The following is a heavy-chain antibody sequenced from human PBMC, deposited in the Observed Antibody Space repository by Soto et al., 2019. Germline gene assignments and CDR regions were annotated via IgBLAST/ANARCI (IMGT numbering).Heavy chain of an antibody. J-gene: IGHJ3*02. Sequence: QLQLQESGPGLVKPSETLSLTCTVSGGSISSSSYYWGWIRQPPGKGLEWIGSIYYSGSTYYNPSLKSRVTISVDTSTNQFSLKLSSVTAADTAVYYCAREIVDIVATGPHDAFDIWGQGTMVTVSS. D-gene: IGHD5-12*01. CDR1: GGSISSSSYY. CDR3: AREIVDIVATGPHDAFDI. V-gene: IGHV4-39*01. CDR2: IYYSGST.